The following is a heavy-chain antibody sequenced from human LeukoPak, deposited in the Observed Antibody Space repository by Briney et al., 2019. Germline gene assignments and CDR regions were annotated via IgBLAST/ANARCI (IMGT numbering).Heavy chain of an antibody. V-gene: IGHV4-30-4*01. J-gene: IGHJ6*02. Sequence: PSETLSLTCTVSGGSISSGDYYWSWIRQPPGKGLEWIGYIYYSGSTYYNPSLKSRVTISVDTSKNQFSLKLTSVTAADTAVYYCARSQSTGWYNGGLDVWGQGTTVTVSS. D-gene: IGHD6-19*01. CDR1: GGSISSGDYY. CDR2: IYYSGST. CDR3: ARSQSTGWYNGGLDV.